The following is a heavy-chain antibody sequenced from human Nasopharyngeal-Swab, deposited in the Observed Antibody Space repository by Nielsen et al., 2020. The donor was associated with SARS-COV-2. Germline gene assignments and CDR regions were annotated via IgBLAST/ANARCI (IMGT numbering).Heavy chain of an antibody. CDR3: ARESVVTGMDDAPDI. J-gene: IGHJ3*02. V-gene: IGHV3-7*04. D-gene: IGHD2-21*02. CDR1: GFTFSSYW. Sequence: GESLKISCAASGFTFSSYWMSWVRPPPGKGLEWVANIRQDAREQFYVDSVKGRFTISRDNAKNSVFLQMNSLRSEDTAVYYCARESVVTGMDDAPDIWGRGTMVTVSS. CDR2: IRQDAREQ.